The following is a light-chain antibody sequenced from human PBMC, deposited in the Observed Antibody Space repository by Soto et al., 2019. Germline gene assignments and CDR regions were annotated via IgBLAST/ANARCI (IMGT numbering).Light chain of an antibody. CDR3: QSCDSSLSVNYV. Sequence: QAVVTQPPSVSGAPGQRVTISCTGSSSNIGAGYDVHWYQQLPGTAPKLLIYGNSNRPSGVPDRLSGSKSGTSASLAITGLQAEDEADYYCQSCDSSLSVNYVYGTGTKLTVL. V-gene: IGLV1-40*01. CDR2: GNS. CDR1: SSNIGAGYD. J-gene: IGLJ1*01.